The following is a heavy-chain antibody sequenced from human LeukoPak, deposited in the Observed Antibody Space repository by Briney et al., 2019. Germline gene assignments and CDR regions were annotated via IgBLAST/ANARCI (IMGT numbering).Heavy chain of an antibody. D-gene: IGHD5-18*01. J-gene: IGHJ4*02. CDR3: AKARAGHSYGRDLFDY. CDR1: GFTFSSYA. CDR2: ICDSVGPT. Sequence: PVGSLRLSCAASGFTFSSYAMNWVRQAPGRGLEWVSFICDSVGPTYYADSVKGWFTISRDSSKNTLYLQMNSLRAEDTAVYYCAKARAGHSYGRDLFDYWGQGTLVTVSS. V-gene: IGHV3-23*01.